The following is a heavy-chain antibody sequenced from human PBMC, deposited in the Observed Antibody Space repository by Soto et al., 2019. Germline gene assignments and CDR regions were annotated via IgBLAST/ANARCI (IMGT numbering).Heavy chain of an antibody. CDR3: ARSDEYYYDSSGYDYYYYGMDV. J-gene: IGHJ6*02. CDR1: GYTFTSYA. Sequence: ASVKVSCKASGYTFTSYAMHWVRQAPGQRLEWMGWINAGNGNTKYSQKFQGRVTITGDTSASTAYMELSSLRSEDTAVYYCARSDEYYYDSSGYDYYYYGMDVWGQGATVTVSS. V-gene: IGHV1-3*01. D-gene: IGHD3-22*01. CDR2: INAGNGNT.